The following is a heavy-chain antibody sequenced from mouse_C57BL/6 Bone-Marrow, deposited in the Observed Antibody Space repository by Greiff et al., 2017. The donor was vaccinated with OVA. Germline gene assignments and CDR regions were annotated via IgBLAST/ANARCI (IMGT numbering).Heavy chain of an antibody. CDR2: IDPSDSYT. Sequence: VQLQQPGAELVRPGTSVKLSCKASGYTFTSYWMHWVKQRPGQGLEWIGVIDPSDSYTNYNQKFKGKATLTVDTSSSTAYMPLSSLTSEDSAVYYCARWDDGTFDYWGQGTTLTVSS. J-gene: IGHJ2*01. CDR1: GYTFTSYW. D-gene: IGHD2-3*01. CDR3: ARWDDGTFDY. V-gene: IGHV1-59*01.